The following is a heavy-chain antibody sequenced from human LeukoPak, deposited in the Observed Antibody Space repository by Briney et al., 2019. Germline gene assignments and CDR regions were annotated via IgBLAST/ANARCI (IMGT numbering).Heavy chain of an antibody. V-gene: IGHV3-48*03. J-gene: IGHJ5*02. CDR2: ISSSGSTI. CDR3: ARDLGYCSGDVCYPAWFDL. CDR1: GFTFSSYE. Sequence: GGSLRLSCAASGFTFSSYEMNWVRQAQGKGLEWVSYISSSGSTIYYADSVKGRFTISRDNAKNSLYLQMNNLRAEDTAVYYCARDLGYCSGDVCYPAWFDLWGQGTLVTVSS. D-gene: IGHD2-15*01.